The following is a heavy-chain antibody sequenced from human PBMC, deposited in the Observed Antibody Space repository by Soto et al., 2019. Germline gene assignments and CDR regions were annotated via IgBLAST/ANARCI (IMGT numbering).Heavy chain of an antibody. D-gene: IGHD3-3*01. Sequence: GGSLRLSCAVSGYTFRSYGMHWVRQAPGKGLEWVAVIWYDGSNRYYADSVKGRFTISRDNSKNTLYLQMNSLRAEDTAVYYCARDGYYDFWSGRRLTYGMDVWGQGTTVTVSS. J-gene: IGHJ6*02. CDR2: IWYDGSNR. V-gene: IGHV3-33*08. CDR3: ARDGYYDFWSGRRLTYGMDV. CDR1: GYTFRSYG.